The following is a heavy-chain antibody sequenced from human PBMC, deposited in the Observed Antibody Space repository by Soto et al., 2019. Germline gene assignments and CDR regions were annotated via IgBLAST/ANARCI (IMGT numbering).Heavy chain of an antibody. CDR2: IYYSGST. J-gene: IGHJ5*02. V-gene: IGHV4-39*01. Sequence: SETLSLTCTVSGGSISTSSYYRGWIRQPPGKGLEWIGSIYYSGSTYYNPSLKSRVTISVDTSKNQFSLKLSSVTAADTAVYYCASEAYDFWSGYYRSYWFDPWGQGTLVTVSS. D-gene: IGHD3-3*01. CDR3: ASEAYDFWSGYYRSYWFDP. CDR1: GGSISTSSYY.